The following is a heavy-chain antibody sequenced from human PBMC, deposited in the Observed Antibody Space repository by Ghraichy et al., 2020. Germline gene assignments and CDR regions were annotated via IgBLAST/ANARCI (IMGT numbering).Heavy chain of an antibody. D-gene: IGHD1-7*01. Sequence: GGSLRLSCAASGFTFSSYGMHWVRQAPGKGLEWVAFIRYDGSNKYYADSVKGRFTISRDNSKNTLYLQMNSLRAEDTAVYYCATITGTTWDFDYWGQGTLVTVSS. CDR2: IRYDGSNK. V-gene: IGHV3-30*02. CDR3: ATITGTTWDFDY. J-gene: IGHJ4*02. CDR1: GFTFSSYG.